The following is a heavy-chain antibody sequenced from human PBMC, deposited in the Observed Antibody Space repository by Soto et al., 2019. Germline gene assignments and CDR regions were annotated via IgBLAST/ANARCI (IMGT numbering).Heavy chain of an antibody. J-gene: IGHJ4*02. D-gene: IGHD2-15*01. CDR1: GFTFSTYA. CDR2: ITPNGGNE. CDR3: ARDTISGSWFALAY. V-gene: IGHV3-30-3*01. Sequence: QVQLVESGGGVVQPGSSLRLSCAASGFTFSTYAMDWVRQAPGKGLEWVGVITPNGGNERYADSVKGRFTISRDNVQNTLYLQIDSLRPEDTAIYYCARDTISGSWFALAYWGQGTLVTVSS.